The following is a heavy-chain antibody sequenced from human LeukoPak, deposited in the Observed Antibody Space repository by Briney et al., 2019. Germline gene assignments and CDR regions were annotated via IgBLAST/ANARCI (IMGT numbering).Heavy chain of an antibody. Sequence: GGSLRLSCAASGFTFSNFWMHWVRQAPGKGLVWVALIYGDGSFTRYADSVKGRFTISRDNSKNTLYLEMNSLRTEDTAVCYCAREGYSSGFAGIFDYWGQGSLVTVSS. CDR1: GFTFSNFW. CDR3: AREGYSSGFAGIFDY. CDR2: IYGDGSFT. J-gene: IGHJ4*02. V-gene: IGHV3-74*01. D-gene: IGHD6-19*01.